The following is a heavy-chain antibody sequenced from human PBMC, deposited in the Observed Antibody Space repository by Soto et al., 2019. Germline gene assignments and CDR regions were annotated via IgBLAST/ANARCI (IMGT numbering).Heavy chain of an antibody. Sequence: SVKVSCKTSGFTLSSSAVQRVRQTRGQRLEWIGWIVAGSGNTHYAQRFQERVTLTRDMSTSTAYLELSSLRSEDTAVYYCAADPYYYDSSNYYSFDHWGQGTLVTVSS. CDR1: GFTLSSSA. D-gene: IGHD3-22*01. CDR3: AADPYYYDSSNYYSFDH. J-gene: IGHJ4*02. CDR2: IVAGSGNT. V-gene: IGHV1-58*01.